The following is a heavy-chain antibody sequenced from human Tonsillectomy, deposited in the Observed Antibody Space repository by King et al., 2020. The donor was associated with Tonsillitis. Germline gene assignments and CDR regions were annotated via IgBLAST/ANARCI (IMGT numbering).Heavy chain of an antibody. Sequence: VQLVESGAEVKKPGASVKVSCKASGYTFTNYYVHWVRQAPGQGLEWMGIINSSGGGTSYSQKFQGKVTMTRDTSTSTVYMEVRSLRSEDTAVYYCARGLAYCGGECSANDENWFDSWGQGTLVTVSS. D-gene: IGHD2-21*01. CDR2: INSSGGGT. CDR1: GYTFTNYY. J-gene: IGHJ5*01. CDR3: ARGLAYCGGECSANDENWFDS. V-gene: IGHV1-46*01.